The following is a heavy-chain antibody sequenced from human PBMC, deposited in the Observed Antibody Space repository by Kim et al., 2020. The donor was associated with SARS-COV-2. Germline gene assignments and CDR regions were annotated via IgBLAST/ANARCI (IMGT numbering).Heavy chain of an antibody. CDR2: IYTSGST. D-gene: IGHD3-10*01. J-gene: IGHJ6*02. CDR1: GGSISSGSYY. Sequence: SETLSLTCTVSGGSISSGSYYWSWIRQPAGKGLEWIGRIYTSGSTNYNPSLKSRVTISVDTSKNQFSLKLSSVTAADTAVYYCARVPLSITMVRGARREQQYYYGVDVWGQGTTVTVSS. CDR3: ARVPLSITMVRGARREQQYYYGVDV. V-gene: IGHV4-61*02.